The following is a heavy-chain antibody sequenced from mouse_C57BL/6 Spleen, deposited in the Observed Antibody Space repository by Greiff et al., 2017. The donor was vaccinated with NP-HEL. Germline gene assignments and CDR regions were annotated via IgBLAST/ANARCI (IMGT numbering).Heavy chain of an antibody. Sequence: EVQLVESGGGLVQPGGSLKLSCAASGFTFSDYYMYWVRQTPEKRLEWVAYISNGGGSTYYPDTVKGRFTISRDNAKNTLYLQMSRLKSEDTAMYYCARLRGDDYDGGVYAMDYWGQGTSVTVSS. D-gene: IGHD2-4*01. J-gene: IGHJ4*01. CDR1: GFTFSDYY. CDR2: ISNGGGST. CDR3: ARLRGDDYDGGVYAMDY. V-gene: IGHV5-12*01.